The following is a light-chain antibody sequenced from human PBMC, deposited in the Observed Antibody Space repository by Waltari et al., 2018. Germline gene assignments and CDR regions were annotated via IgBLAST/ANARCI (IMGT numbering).Light chain of an antibody. CDR3: QQFNTYPIP. Sequence: DIQMTQSPSSLSASVGDRVTITCRASQSISAYLNWYQQKPGKAPNLLIYATSSLQSGVPSRFSGSGSGTDFTLTISSLQPEDFATYYCQQFNTYPIPFGRGTKVDIK. CDR1: QSISAY. CDR2: ATS. V-gene: IGKV1-39*01. J-gene: IGKJ3*01.